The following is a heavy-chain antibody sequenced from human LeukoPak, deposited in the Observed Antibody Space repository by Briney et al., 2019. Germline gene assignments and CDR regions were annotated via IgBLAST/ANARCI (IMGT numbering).Heavy chain of an antibody. CDR1: GFSFSNYE. D-gene: IGHD3-22*01. CDR2: ITASSTTI. V-gene: IGHV3-48*03. J-gene: IGHJ4*02. CDR3: ARTGVGSYYYDSSGYYFDY. Sequence: GGSLRLSCAASGFSFSNYEMNWVRQAPGKGLEWISYITASSTTIYYADSVKGRFTISRDNAKNSLYLQMNSLRAEDTAVYYCARTGVGSYYYDSSGYYFDYWGQGTLVTVSS.